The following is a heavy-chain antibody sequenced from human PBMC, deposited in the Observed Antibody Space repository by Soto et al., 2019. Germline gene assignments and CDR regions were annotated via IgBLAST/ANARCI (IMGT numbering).Heavy chain of an antibody. CDR2: IYYSGST. CDR3: ACIFSGLDGDGFYQYGMSG. Sequence: SETLSLTCTVSGVSISRYYWSWILQPPGKGLEWIGYIYYSGSTYYNPSLKSRVTISVDTSKNQFSLKMSSVTAADTAVYYCACIFSGLDGDGFYQYGMSGRAQGTTVPVS. V-gene: IGHV4-59*04. CDR1: GVSISRYY. D-gene: IGHD3-3*02. J-gene: IGHJ6*02.